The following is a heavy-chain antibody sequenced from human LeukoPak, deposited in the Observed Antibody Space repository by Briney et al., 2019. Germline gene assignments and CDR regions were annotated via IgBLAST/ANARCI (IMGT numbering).Heavy chain of an antibody. CDR1: GYTFSRYS. V-gene: IGHV3-21*01. CDR3: ASLEYYDILTGDNWFAP. D-gene: IGHD3-9*01. Sequence: GGSLRLSCAACGYTFSRYSMNWVRQAPGKGVEWVSSISSGGIYIYYADSVKGRYTISRENEKNTLFLRMNRLRAEDTAVYYCASLEYYDILTGDNWFAPWGQGTLVTVSS. CDR2: ISSGGIYI. J-gene: IGHJ5*02.